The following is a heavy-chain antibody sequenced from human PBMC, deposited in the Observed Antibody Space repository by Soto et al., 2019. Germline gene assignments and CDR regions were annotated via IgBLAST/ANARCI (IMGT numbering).Heavy chain of an antibody. CDR2: IDPSDSYT. CDR3: AVPPRDGYPNYGMDV. V-gene: IGHV5-10-1*01. Sequence: GESLKISCKGSGYSFTIYWISWVRQMPGKGLEWMGRIDPSDSYTNYSPSFQGHVTISADKSISTAYLQWSSLKASDTAMYYCAVPPRDGYPNYGMDVWGQGTTVTVSS. D-gene: IGHD5-12*01. J-gene: IGHJ6*02. CDR1: GYSFTIYW.